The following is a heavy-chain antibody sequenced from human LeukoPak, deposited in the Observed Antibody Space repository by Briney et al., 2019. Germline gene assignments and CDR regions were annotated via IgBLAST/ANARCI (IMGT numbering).Heavy chain of an antibody. CDR2: IYHSGIT. V-gene: IGHV4-38-2*02. CDR3: ATLVSTRYYFDY. D-gene: IGHD5/OR15-5a*01. CDR1: DYSISSGYGYS. Sequence: SEALSLTCTVSDYSISSGYGYSWGWSRQPPGKGLEWIGNIYHSGITYYNHFNSSLKSRVTISIDTSKNQFSLRLTSVTAADTAVYFCATLVSTRYYFDYWGQGTLVTVSS. J-gene: IGHJ4*02.